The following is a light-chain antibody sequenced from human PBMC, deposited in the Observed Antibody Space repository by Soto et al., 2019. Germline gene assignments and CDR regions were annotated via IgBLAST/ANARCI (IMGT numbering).Light chain of an antibody. Sequence: VLTQSPGTLSLSPGERASLSCRASQGVSSNLAWYQLKPGQAPRLLIHGASTRAAGIPAKFSGSGSGTDFALAISSLQSEDSAVYYCHQYNNWPCTSGLGTKVDIK. CDR3: HQYNNWPCT. CDR2: GAS. V-gene: IGKV3-15*01. J-gene: IGKJ1*01. CDR1: QGVSSN.